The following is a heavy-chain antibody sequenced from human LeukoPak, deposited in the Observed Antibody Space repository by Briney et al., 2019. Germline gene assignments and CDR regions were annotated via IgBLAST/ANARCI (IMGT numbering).Heavy chain of an antibody. D-gene: IGHD6-13*01. CDR3: TRLWVAAAGTVDV. Sequence: GGSLRLSCAASGFTFSGSAMHWVRQASGKGLAWVGRIRSKANSYATAYAASVKGRFTISRDDSKNTAYLQMNSLKTEDTAVYYCTRLWVAAAGTVDVWGKGTTVTVSS. CDR2: IRSKANSYAT. V-gene: IGHV3-73*01. J-gene: IGHJ6*04. CDR1: GFTFSGSA.